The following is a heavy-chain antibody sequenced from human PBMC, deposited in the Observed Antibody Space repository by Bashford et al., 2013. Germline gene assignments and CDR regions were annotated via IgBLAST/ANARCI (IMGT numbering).Heavy chain of an antibody. Sequence: SSETLSFTCAVAGYSISSGHYWGWIRQPPGKGLEWMGDIFSTGTTFYNPSLRSRITISVDSSKNQFSLNLSSVTAADTAVYFCARMSSYVDYWGQGTLVTVSS. CDR1: GYSISSGHY. CDR2: IFSTGTT. CDR3: ARMSSYVDY. V-gene: IGHV4-28*01. J-gene: IGHJ4*02.